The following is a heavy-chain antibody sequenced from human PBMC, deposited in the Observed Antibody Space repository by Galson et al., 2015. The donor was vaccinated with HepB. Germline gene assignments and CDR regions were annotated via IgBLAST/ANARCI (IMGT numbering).Heavy chain of an antibody. D-gene: IGHD3-10*01. V-gene: IGHV3-23*01. CDR1: EFPFSDYA. J-gene: IGHJ4*02. Sequence: SLKLSCAASEFPFSDYAMIWVRQAPGQGLEWVSSISGSGGSAHYADSVKGRFTISRDNSKNTMFLQMNSLRDEDTAIYYCAKGRGSGSYSMLSWGQGALVTVSS. CDR3: AKGRGSGSYSMLS. CDR2: ISGSGGSA.